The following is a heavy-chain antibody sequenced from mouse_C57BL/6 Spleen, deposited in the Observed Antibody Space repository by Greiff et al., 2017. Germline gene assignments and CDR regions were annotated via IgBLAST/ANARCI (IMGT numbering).Heavy chain of an antibody. J-gene: IGHJ4*01. CDR2: IVPNSGGT. V-gene: IGHV1-72*01. CDR1: GYTFTSCW. CDR3: ARTVGVYAMDY. D-gene: IGHD1-1*01. Sequence: VQLQQPGAELVKPWASVKLSCKASGYTFTSCWMHWLKQRPGRGLVWIGRIVPNSGGTKYNEKFKSKATLTVDKPSSTAYMQLSSLTSEDSAVYYGARTVGVYAMDYWGQGTSVTVSS.